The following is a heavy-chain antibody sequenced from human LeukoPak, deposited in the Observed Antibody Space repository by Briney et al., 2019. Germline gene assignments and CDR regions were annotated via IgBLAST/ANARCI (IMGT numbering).Heavy chain of an antibody. Sequence: PSETLSLTCTVSGGSISSSSYYWGWIRQPPGKGLEWIGSLYYSGSTYYNPSLKSRVTISVDTSKNQFSLKLSSVTSADTAVYYCARPTTVVTPTSDWGQGTLVTVSS. J-gene: IGHJ4*02. CDR2: LYYSGST. CDR1: GGSISSSSYY. CDR3: ARPTTVVTPTSD. D-gene: IGHD4-23*01. V-gene: IGHV4-39*01.